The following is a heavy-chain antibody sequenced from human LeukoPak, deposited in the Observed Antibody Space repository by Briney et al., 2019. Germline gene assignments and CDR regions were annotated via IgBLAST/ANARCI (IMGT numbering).Heavy chain of an antibody. Sequence: KPSETLSLTCTVSGGSISGFHWSWIRQPPGKGLEWIGYIYYSGSTNYNPSLKSRVTISVDTSKNQFSLKLSSVTAADTAVYYCATPNDAFNIWGQGTMVTVSS. V-gene: IGHV4-59*12. CDR2: IYYSGST. J-gene: IGHJ3*02. CDR1: GGSISGFH. CDR3: ATPNDAFNI.